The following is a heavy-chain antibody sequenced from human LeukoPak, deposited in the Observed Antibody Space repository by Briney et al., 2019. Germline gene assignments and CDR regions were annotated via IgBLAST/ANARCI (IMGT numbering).Heavy chain of an antibody. V-gene: IGHV4-34*01. CDR2: INHSGST. J-gene: IGHJ5*02. D-gene: IGHD3-16*02. CDR3: ARVGRDYVWGSYRDNWFDP. Sequence: PSETLSLTSAVYGGSFSGYYWSWIRQPPGKGLEWIGEINHSGSTNYNPSLKSRVTISVDTSKNQFSLKLSSVTAADTAVYYCARVGRDYVWGSYRDNWFDPWGQGTLVTVSS. CDR1: GGSFSGYY.